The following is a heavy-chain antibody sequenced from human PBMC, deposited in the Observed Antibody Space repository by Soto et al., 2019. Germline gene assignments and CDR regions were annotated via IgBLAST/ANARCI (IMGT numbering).Heavy chain of an antibody. D-gene: IGHD3-22*01. CDR2: IYYSGST. Sequence: SETLSLTCTVSGGSISSADHYWSWIRQPPGKGLEWIGYIYYSGSTYYNPSLKSRVTISVDTSKNQFSLKLSSVTAADTAVYYCARVTTYYYDSSGAYYFDYWGQGTLVTASS. V-gene: IGHV4-30-4*01. J-gene: IGHJ4*02. CDR1: GGSISSADHY. CDR3: ARVTTYYYDSSGAYYFDY.